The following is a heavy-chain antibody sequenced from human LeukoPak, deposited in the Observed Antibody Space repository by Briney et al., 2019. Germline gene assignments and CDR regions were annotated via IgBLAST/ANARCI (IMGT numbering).Heavy chain of an antibody. D-gene: IGHD3-22*01. CDR3: AKVCDSNGACYYGMDV. CDR1: GFTFSSYA. CDR2: ISGSGGST. J-gene: IGHJ6*02. Sequence: GGSLRLSCAASGFTFSSYAMSWVRQAPGKGLEWVSAISGSGGSTYYADSVKGRFTISRDNSKNTLYLQMNSLRAEDTAVYYCAKVCDSNGACYYGMDVWGQGTTVTVSS. V-gene: IGHV3-23*01.